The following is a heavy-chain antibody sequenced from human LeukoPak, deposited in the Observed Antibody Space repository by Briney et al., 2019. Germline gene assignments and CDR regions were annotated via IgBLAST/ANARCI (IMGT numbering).Heavy chain of an antibody. J-gene: IGHJ4*02. CDR3: ATGGAYYDY. Sequence: GGSLRLSCAASGFTFSSYWMSWVRQAPGKGLEWVASIKQDGSDTYYVDSVKGRFTISRDYAKNSLYLQMRSLGVEDTAVYYCATGGAYYDYWGQGTLVTVSS. D-gene: IGHD3-10*01. CDR2: IKQDGSDT. CDR1: GFTFSSYW. V-gene: IGHV3-7*01.